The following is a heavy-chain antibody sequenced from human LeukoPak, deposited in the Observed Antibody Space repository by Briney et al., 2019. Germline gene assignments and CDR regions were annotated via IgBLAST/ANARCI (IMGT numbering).Heavy chain of an antibody. CDR3: ARDNPYYDILTGDYPDY. CDR2: INSDGSST. V-gene: IGHV3-74*01. Sequence: PGGSLRLSCAASGFTFSRYWMHWVRQAPGKGLVWVSRINSDGSSTSYADSVKGRFTISRDNAKNSLYLQMNSLRAEDTAVYYCARDNPYYDILTGDYPDYWGQGTLVTVSS. CDR1: GFTFSRYW. D-gene: IGHD3-9*01. J-gene: IGHJ4*02.